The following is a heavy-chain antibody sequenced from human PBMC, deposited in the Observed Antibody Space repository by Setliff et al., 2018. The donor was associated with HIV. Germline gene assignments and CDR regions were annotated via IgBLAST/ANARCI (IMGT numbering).Heavy chain of an antibody. D-gene: IGHD3-3*01. CDR3: AREEDYNFWSGYDWFDP. Sequence: SETLSLTCTVSGGSISSHYWSWIRQPPGKGLEWIGSFHPSGSTYYNPSLKSRVTISVDTSKNQFSLKLSSVTAADTAVYYCAREEDYNFWSGYDWFDPWGQGTLVTVSS. CDR2: FHPSGST. V-gene: IGHV4-59*11. CDR1: GGSISSHY. J-gene: IGHJ5*02.